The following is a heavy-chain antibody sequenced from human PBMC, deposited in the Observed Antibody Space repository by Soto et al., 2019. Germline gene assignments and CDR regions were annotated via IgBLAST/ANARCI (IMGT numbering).Heavy chain of an antibody. CDR3: ARRVLLGSIKPRPGTIFGVVSAFDI. J-gene: IGHJ3*02. Sequence: PSETLSLTCTVPGCSISSYYWSWIRQPPGKGLKWIGYIYYSGSTNYNPSLKSRVTISVDTSKNQFSLKLSSLTAADTAVYYCARRVLLGSIKPRPGTIFGVVSAFDIWGQGTMVTVSS. D-gene: IGHD3-3*01. CDR2: IYYSGST. CDR1: GCSISSYY. V-gene: IGHV4-59*08.